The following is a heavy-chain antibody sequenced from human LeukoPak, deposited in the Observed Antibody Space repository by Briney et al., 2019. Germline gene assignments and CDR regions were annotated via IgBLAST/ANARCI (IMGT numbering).Heavy chain of an antibody. CDR3: ARGVYIAAAQYGY. CDR1: GGSISGYY. CDR2: IHSTGRS. Sequence: PSETLSLTCIVSGGSISGYYWTWIRQPPGKGLQWVGFIHSTGRSEYNPSLKSRVTISVDTSKNQFSLKLSSVTAADTAVYYCARGVYIAAAQYGYWGQGTLVTVSS. J-gene: IGHJ4*02. V-gene: IGHV4-59*01. D-gene: IGHD6-13*01.